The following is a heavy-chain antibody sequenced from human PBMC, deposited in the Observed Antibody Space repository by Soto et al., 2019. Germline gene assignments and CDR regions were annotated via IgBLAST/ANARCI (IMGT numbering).Heavy chain of an antibody. J-gene: IGHJ4*02. CDR2: ISGNSRST. CDR3: ATQDFRGTTGTT. CDR1: GFTFSSYA. Sequence: PGGSLRLSCAASGFTFSSYAMGWVRQGPGKGLEWVSLISGNSRSTYYVDSVKGRFTISRDNSKNTLYLQMNSLRAEDTAVYYCATQDFRGTTGTTWGQGTLVTASS. V-gene: IGHV3-23*01. D-gene: IGHD1-1*01.